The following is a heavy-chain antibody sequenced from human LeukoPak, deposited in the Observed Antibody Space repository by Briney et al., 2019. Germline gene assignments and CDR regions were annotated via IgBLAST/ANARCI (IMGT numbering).Heavy chain of an antibody. D-gene: IGHD2-15*01. J-gene: IGHJ4*02. Sequence: SVKVSCKASGGTFSSYAISWVRQAPGQGLEWMGRIIPILSIANYAQKFQGRVTITADKSTSTAYMELSSLRSEDTAVYYCARGGVVAATLDYWGQGTLVTVS. CDR3: ARGGVVAATLDY. CDR2: IIPILSIA. CDR1: GGTFSSYA. V-gene: IGHV1-69*04.